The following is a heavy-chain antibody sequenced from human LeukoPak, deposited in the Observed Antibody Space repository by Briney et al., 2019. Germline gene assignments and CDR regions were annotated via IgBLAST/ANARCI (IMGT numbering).Heavy chain of an antibody. Sequence: SETLSLTCTVSGGSTNTYFWSWIRQPPGKGLEWIGYIYYSGSTNYNPSLKSRVTISVDTSKNQFSLKLSSVTAADMAVYYCARGVTGGWYGDFQHWGQGTLVTVSS. V-gene: IGHV4-59*01. CDR1: GGSTNTYF. CDR3: ARGVTGGWYGDFQH. J-gene: IGHJ1*01. D-gene: IGHD6-19*01. CDR2: IYYSGST.